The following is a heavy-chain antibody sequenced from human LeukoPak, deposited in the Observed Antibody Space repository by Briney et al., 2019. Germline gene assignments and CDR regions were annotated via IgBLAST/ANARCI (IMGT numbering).Heavy chain of an antibody. CDR1: GFSVSSSY. CDR3: ARVGYSSSWTAFFDY. V-gene: IGHV3-53*01. Sequence: GGSLRLSCAASGFSVSSSYMTWVRQAPGKGLEWVSTIYSGGDTYYTDSVKGRFTISRDDSRNTLYLQMNSLRAEDTAVYYCARVGYSSSWTAFFDYWGQGTLVTVSS. CDR2: IYSGGDT. J-gene: IGHJ4*02. D-gene: IGHD6-13*01.